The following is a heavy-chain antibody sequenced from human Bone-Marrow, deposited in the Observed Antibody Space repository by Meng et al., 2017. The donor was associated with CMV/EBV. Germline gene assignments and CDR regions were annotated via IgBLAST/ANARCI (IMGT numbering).Heavy chain of an antibody. D-gene: IGHD2-2*01. CDR3: ARDSGPIVVVPTSRSHPWFDP. V-gene: IGHV3-21*04. CDR2: ISSTSSYI. J-gene: IGHJ5*02. CDR1: GFTFRSYA. Sequence: GESLKISCAASGFTFRSYAMNWVRQAPGKGLEWVSFISSTSSYIYYADSVKGRFTVSRDNAKKSLYLQMNSLRAEDTAVYYCARDSGPIVVVPTSRSHPWFDPWGQGTLVTVSS.